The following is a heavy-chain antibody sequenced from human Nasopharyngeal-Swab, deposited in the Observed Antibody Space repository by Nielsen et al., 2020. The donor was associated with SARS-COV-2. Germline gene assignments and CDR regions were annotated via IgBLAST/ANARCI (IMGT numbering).Heavy chain of an antibody. CDR2: IWYDGSNK. CDR1: GFTFSSYG. V-gene: IGHV3-33*01. D-gene: IGHD2-15*01. J-gene: IGHJ5*02. Sequence: GESLKISCAASGFTFSSYGMHWVRQAPGKGPEWVAVIWYDGSNKYYADSVKGRFTISRDNSKNTLYLQMNSLRAEDTAVYYCARDLPPVGCSGGSCYSPWGQGTLVTVSS. CDR3: ARDLPPVGCSGGSCYSP.